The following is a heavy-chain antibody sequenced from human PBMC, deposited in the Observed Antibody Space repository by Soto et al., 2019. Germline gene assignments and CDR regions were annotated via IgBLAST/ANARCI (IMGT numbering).Heavy chain of an antibody. D-gene: IGHD3-16*01. V-gene: IGHV3-23*01. CDR3: AAPRVWVARTRYFDP. CDR2: IGAGSAGT. Sequence: GGSLRLSCAASGFSFPSFAMSWVRQAPGKGLEWVSAIGAGSAGTHYADSVKGRFTISRDDSKNTLYLEMNSLRADDTAVYYCAAPRVWVARTRYFDPWGQGTPVTVSS. CDR1: GFSFPSFA. J-gene: IGHJ5*02.